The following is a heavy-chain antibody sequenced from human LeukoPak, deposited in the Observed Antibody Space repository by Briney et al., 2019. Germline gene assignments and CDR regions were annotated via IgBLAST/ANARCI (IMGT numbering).Heavy chain of an antibody. CDR2: IRTKANSYAT. CDR1: GFTFSGSA. V-gene: IGHV3-73*01. J-gene: IGHJ4*02. Sequence: GGSLRLSCAASGFTFSGSAMHWVRQASGKGLEWVGRIRTKANSYATAYAASVKGRFTISRDDSKNTAYLQMNSLKTEDTAVYYCTRCGGDCAGSGYWGQGTLVTVSS. CDR3: TRCGGDCAGSGY. D-gene: IGHD2-21*02.